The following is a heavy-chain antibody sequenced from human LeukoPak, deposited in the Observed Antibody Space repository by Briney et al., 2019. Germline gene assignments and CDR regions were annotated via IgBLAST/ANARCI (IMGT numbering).Heavy chain of an antibody. D-gene: IGHD6-19*01. J-gene: IGHJ4*02. Sequence: GGSLRLSCAASGFTFSSYWVTWVRQAPGKGLEWVANIKQDGSERNYVDSVKGRFTISRDNAKSSLYLQMNTLRDEDTAVYYCATGAGCGYWGQGTLVTVSS. CDR3: ATGAGCGY. CDR2: IKQDGSER. V-gene: IGHV3-7*03. CDR1: GFTFSSYW.